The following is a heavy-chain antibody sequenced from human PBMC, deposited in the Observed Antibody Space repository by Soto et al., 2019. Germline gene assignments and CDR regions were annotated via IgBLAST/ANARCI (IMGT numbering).Heavy chain of an antibody. V-gene: IGHV3-48*01. CDR3: ARELPTNYFDY. Sequence: GGSLRLSCAASGFTFSSYNMNWVRQAPGKGLEWVSYISSSSVTIYYADSVKGRFTISRDNAKNSLYLQMNSLRAEDTAVYYCARELPTNYFDYWGQGTLVTVSS. D-gene: IGHD1-1*01. CDR2: ISSSSVTI. J-gene: IGHJ4*02. CDR1: GFTFSSYN.